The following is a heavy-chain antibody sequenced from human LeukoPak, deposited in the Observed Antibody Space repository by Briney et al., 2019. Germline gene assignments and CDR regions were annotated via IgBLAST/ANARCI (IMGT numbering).Heavy chain of an antibody. J-gene: IGHJ4*02. CDR1: GFAFSSYA. D-gene: IGHD3-22*01. Sequence: GGSLRLSCVASGFAFSSYAMSWVRQAPGVGLEWVSAIDGGGGRTWHADSVRGRFTISRDNSKNTLFMQMNCLRAEDTAVYYCAKDFYDSSGSRYDYWGQGTLVTVSS. CDR3: AKDFYDSSGSRYDY. CDR2: IDGGGGRT. V-gene: IGHV3-23*01.